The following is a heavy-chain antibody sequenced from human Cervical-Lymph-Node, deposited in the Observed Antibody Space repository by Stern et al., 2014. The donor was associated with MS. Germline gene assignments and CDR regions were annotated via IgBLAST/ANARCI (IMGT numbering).Heavy chain of an antibody. Sequence: QMQLGQSGTELRKPGASVRVSCKASGYAFTNYDINWVRQATGQGLEWVGWINPNTGNAGPAQKFHGRVTITTNNSITTAYMDLSNLRSEDTAIYYCTTSQGAFWGQGTLITVSS. V-gene: IGHV1-8*01. CDR1: GYAFTNYD. CDR3: TTSQGAF. J-gene: IGHJ4*02. CDR2: INPNTGNA. D-gene: IGHD3-16*01.